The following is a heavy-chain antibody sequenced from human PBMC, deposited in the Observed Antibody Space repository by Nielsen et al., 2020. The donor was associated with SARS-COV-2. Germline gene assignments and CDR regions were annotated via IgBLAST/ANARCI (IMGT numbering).Heavy chain of an antibody. J-gene: IGHJ5*02. Sequence: GESLKISCAASGFTFSSYGMHWVRQAPGKGLEWVAVISYDGSNKYYADSVKGRFTISRDNSKNTLYLQMNSLRAEDTAVYYCAKDNVAAEENWFDPWGQGTPVTVSS. V-gene: IGHV3-30*18. D-gene: IGHD6-13*01. CDR2: ISYDGSNK. CDR1: GFTFSSYG. CDR3: AKDNVAAEENWFDP.